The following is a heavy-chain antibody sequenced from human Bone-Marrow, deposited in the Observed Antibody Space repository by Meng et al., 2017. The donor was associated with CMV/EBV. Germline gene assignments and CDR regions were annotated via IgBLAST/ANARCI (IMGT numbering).Heavy chain of an antibody. CDR1: GGSISSSSYN. Sequence: SETLSLTCTVSGGSISSSSYNWGWIRQPPGKGLEWIGSIYYSGSTYYNSSLKSRVTISVDTSKNQFSLKLSSVTAADTAVYYCARAFPEGGFGELNLFDYWGQGTLVTCYS. D-gene: IGHD3-10*01. CDR2: IYYSGST. J-gene: IGHJ4*02. CDR3: ARAFPEGGFGELNLFDY. V-gene: IGHV4-39*07.